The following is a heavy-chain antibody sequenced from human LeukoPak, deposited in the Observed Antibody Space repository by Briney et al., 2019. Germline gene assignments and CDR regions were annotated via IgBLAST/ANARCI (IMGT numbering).Heavy chain of an antibody. CDR2: IYYSGST. D-gene: IGHD3-16*02. J-gene: IGHJ4*02. Sequence: PSETLSLTCTVSGGSIRSYYWSWIRQPPGKGLEWIGYIYYSGSTNYNPSLKSRVTMSVDTSKNQFSLKLSSVTAADTAVYYCARVVPYDYVWGSYRPNYFDYWGQGTLVTVSS. CDR1: GGSIRSYY. V-gene: IGHV4-59*01. CDR3: ARVVPYDYVWGSYRPNYFDY.